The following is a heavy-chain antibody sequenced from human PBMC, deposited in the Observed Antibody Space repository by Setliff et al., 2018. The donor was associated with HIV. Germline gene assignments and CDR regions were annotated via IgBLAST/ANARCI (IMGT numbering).Heavy chain of an antibody. CDR1: GYTFTQSHD. V-gene: IGHV1-69*13. J-gene: IGHJ4*02. CDR2: IIPILGTADA. CDR3: ATYHYYDSSAYFIDLYYFDY. D-gene: IGHD3-22*01. Sequence: SVKVSCKTSGYTFTQSHDLHWVRQAPGQGLEWMGGIIPILGTADANYPRKFQGRDTITADESTTTVYMEMSRLTSEDTAVYYCATYHYYDSSAYFIDLYYFDYWGQGTLVTVSS.